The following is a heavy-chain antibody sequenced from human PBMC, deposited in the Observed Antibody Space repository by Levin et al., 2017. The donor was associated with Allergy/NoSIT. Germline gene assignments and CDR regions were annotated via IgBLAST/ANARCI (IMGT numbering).Heavy chain of an antibody. V-gene: IGHV3-48*02. CDR1: GFTFSSYG. D-gene: IGHD1-26*01. J-gene: IGHJ4*02. Sequence: GGSLRLSCAASGFTFSSYGMHWVRQAPGKGLEWVSYISSSSSDIYYADSVKGRFTISRDNAKNSLYLQMNSLRDEDTAVYYCARDRVGVGYYFDYWGQGTLVTVSS. CDR3: ARDRVGVGYYFDY. CDR2: ISSSSSDI.